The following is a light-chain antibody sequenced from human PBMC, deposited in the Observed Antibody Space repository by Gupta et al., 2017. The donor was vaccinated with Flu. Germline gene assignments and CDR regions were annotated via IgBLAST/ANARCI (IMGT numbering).Light chain of an antibody. CDR2: GSS. CDR1: QSVSGH. Sequence: EIVMTQSPATLSVSPGERATLSCRASQSVSGHLVWYQQKPGQAPSLLVFGSSTRATGIPARFSGSGSGTDFTLTISRLHADDAAVYYCQQYHYWPRTFGQGTKVEIK. V-gene: IGKV3-15*01. J-gene: IGKJ1*01. CDR3: QQYHYWPRT.